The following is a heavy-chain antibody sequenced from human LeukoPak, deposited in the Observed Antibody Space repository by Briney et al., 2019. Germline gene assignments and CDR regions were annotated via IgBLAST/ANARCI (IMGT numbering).Heavy chain of an antibody. CDR2: ISTSGST. Sequence: PSETLSLTCTVSGGSVSSYYWSWIRQPAGKGLESIGHISTSGSTNYNPSLKSRVTMSVDTSKNQFSLKLSSVTAADTAVYYCARVRYSDSSVLTRKRSYYFDYWGQGTLVTVSS. J-gene: IGHJ4*02. CDR1: GGSVSSYY. CDR3: ARVRYSDSSVLTRKRSYYFDY. V-gene: IGHV4-4*07. D-gene: IGHD3-22*01.